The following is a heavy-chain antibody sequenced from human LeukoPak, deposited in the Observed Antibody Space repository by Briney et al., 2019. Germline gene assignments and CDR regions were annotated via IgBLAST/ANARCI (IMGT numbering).Heavy chain of an antibody. V-gene: IGHV1-69*13. CDR2: IIPIFGTA. CDR1: GGTFSSYA. Sequence: SVKVSCKASGGTFSSYAISWVRQAPGQGLEWMGGIIPIFGTANYAQKFQGRVTITADESTSTAYMELSSLRSEDTAVYYCAREVMVRGVISSRFDPWGQGTLVTVSS. D-gene: IGHD3-10*01. J-gene: IGHJ5*02. CDR3: AREVMVRGVISSRFDP.